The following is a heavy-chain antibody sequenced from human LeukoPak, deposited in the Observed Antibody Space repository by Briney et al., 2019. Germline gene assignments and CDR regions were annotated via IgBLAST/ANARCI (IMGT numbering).Heavy chain of an antibody. Sequence: GASVKVSCKASGYTFTSYDINWVRQATGQGLEWMGWMNPNSGNTGYAQKFQGRVTMTRNTSISTAYMELSSLRSDDTAVYYCTRGLRTLTMVRGVDVGYWGQGTLVTVSS. V-gene: IGHV1-8*01. J-gene: IGHJ4*02. CDR3: TRGLRTLTMVRGVDVGY. D-gene: IGHD3-10*01. CDR2: MNPNSGNT. CDR1: GYTFTSYD.